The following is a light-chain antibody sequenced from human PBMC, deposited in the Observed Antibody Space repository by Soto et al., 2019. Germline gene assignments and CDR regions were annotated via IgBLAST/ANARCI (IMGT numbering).Light chain of an antibody. CDR3: QQYGTSPLIS. J-gene: IGKJ5*01. Sequence: IMLTPSPGTLSLSPVERATLSCSTSQTVASKFLAWYQKKPGQAPRLLIYGAYSRATDIPDRFSGSGSGTDFTLTISRLEPEDFAVYYCQQYGTSPLISFGQGTRLEIK. CDR2: GAY. V-gene: IGKV3-20*01. CDR1: QTVASKF.